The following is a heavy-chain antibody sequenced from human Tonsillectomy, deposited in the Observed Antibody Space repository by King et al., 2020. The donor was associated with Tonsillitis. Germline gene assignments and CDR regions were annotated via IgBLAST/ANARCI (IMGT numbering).Heavy chain of an antibody. CDR2: IYHSGST. Sequence: VQLQESGPGLVKPAGTLSVTCAVSGGSISSNNWWSWVRQPPGKGLEWIGEIYHSGSTNYNPSLKSRVTISVDKSKNQFSLKLSSVTAADTAVYYCARVGDCYSSTCYDWGQGTLVTVSS. CDR3: ARVGDCYSSTCYD. J-gene: IGHJ4*02. CDR1: GGSISSNNW. D-gene: IGHD2-2*01. V-gene: IGHV4-4*02.